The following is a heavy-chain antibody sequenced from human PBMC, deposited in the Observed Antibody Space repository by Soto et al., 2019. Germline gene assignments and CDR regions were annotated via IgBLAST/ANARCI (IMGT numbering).Heavy chain of an antibody. V-gene: IGHV3-9*01. CDR1: GFTFDDYA. D-gene: IGHD5-12*01. CDR2: ISWNSGSI. J-gene: IGHJ3*02. Sequence: GGSLRLSCAASGFTFDDYAMHWVRQAPGKGLEWVSGISWNSGSIGYADSVKGRFTISRDNAKNSLYLQMNSLRAEDTALYYCAKGHELLATIPELGAFDIWGQGTMVTVSS. CDR3: AKGHELLATIPELGAFDI.